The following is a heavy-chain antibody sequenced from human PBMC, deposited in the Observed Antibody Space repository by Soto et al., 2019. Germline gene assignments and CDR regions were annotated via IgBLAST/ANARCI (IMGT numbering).Heavy chain of an antibody. CDR2: ISGSGGST. V-gene: IGHV3-23*01. CDR1: GFTFSSYA. CDR3: AKQKKYSSGWYYFDY. D-gene: IGHD6-19*01. J-gene: IGHJ4*02. Sequence: GGSLRLSCAASGFTFSSYAMSWVRQAPGKGLEWVSAISGSGGSTYYADSVKGRFTISRDNSKNTLYLQLNSLRAEDTAVYYCAKQKKYSSGWYYFDYLGQGTLVTVSS.